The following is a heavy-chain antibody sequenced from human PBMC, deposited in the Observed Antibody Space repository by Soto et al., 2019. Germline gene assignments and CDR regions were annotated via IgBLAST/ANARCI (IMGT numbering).Heavy chain of an antibody. CDR2: ISYDGSNK. CDR3: ARDQTGITTTGGGRIDY. J-gene: IGHJ4*02. Sequence: QVQLVESGGGAVQPGRSLRLSCAASGFTFSSHAMHWVRQAPGKGLECVAIISYDGSNKYYGDSVRGRLTISRDNSKNTIYLQMNSLRAEDTAVYYCARDQTGITTTGGGRIDYWGQGTLVTVSP. D-gene: IGHD6-13*01. V-gene: IGHV3-30-3*01. CDR1: GFTFSSHA.